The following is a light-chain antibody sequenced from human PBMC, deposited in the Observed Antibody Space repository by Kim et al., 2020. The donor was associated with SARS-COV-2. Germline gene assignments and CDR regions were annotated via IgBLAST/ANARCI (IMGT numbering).Light chain of an antibody. V-gene: IGKV1-5*01. CDR2: DAS. CDR3: QEYKSNSWT. J-gene: IGKJ1*01. Sequence: DIQMTQSPSTLSASVGDRLTITCRASQSISIWLAWYQQRPGKAPNLLIYDASNLESGVPSRFSGSGSGTEFTLTISSLQPDDFATYYCQEYKSNSWTFGQGTKVDIK. CDR1: QSISIW.